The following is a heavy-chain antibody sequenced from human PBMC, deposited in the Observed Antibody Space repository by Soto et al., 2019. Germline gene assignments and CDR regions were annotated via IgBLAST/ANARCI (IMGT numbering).Heavy chain of an antibody. CDR2: INHSASN. J-gene: IGHJ4*02. D-gene: IGHD3-22*01. CDR3: ASDYYDSSGRPTSDY. Sequence: QVQLQQWGAVLLKPSETLSLTCAVYGGSFRGYYWSWIRQPPGKGLEWIGEINHSASNNYNPSLKSRVTIAVDTSKIQFSLMVSPVTAAATAVYYCASDYYDSSGRPTSDYWGVATLVTVSS. V-gene: IGHV4-34*01. CDR1: GGSFRGYY.